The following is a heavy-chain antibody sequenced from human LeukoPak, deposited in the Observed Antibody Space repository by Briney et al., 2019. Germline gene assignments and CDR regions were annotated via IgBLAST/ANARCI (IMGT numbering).Heavy chain of an antibody. CDR3: ARRGVTLWNAFDI. CDR1: GGSISSGGYY. V-gene: IGHV4-31*03. D-gene: IGHD2-21*02. Sequence: SQTLSFTRTVSGGSISSGGYYWTSIRQHPRNGLERIGYIDYSGSTYIKPCRKRRVSISVDTSKNQFSLTLSSVTAADTAVYYCARRGVTLWNAFDIWGQGSIVTVSS. CDR2: IDYSGST. J-gene: IGHJ3*02.